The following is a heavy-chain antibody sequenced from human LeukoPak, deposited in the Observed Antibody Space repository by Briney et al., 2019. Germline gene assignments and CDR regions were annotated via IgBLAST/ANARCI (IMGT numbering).Heavy chain of an antibody. CDR3: AKPMTRTMVRGVPPSDY. D-gene: IGHD3-10*01. CDR1: GFTFSSYA. CDR2: VSGSGATT. J-gene: IGHJ4*02. Sequence: PGGSLRLSCAASGFTFSSYAMSWVRQAPGKGLEWVSAVSGSGATTYYADSVKGRFTISRDNSKNTLYLQMNILRAKDTAVYYCAKPMTRTMVRGVPPSDYWGQGTLVTVSS. V-gene: IGHV3-23*01.